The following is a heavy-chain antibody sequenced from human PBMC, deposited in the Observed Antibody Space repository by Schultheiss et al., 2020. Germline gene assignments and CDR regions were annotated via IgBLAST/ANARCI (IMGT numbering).Heavy chain of an antibody. CDR2: ISGSGGST. J-gene: IGHJ6*02. D-gene: IGHD4-11*01. V-gene: IGHV3-23*01. CDR3: AKGSATVTRCGMDV. CDR1: GFTFDDYA. Sequence: GGSLRLSCAASGFTFDDYAMHWVRQAPGKGLEWVSGISGSGGSTYYADSVKGRFTISRDNSKNTLYLQMNSLRAEDTAVYYCAKGSATVTRCGMDVWGQGTTVTVSS.